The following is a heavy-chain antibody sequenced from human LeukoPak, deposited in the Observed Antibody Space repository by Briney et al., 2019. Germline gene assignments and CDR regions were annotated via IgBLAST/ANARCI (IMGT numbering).Heavy chain of an antibody. V-gene: IGHV1-3*01. CDR2: INAGNGNT. Sequence: ASVKVSCKDSGYTFTSYAMHWVRQAPGQRLEWMGWINAGNGNTKYSQKFQGRVTITRDTSASTAYMELSSLRSEDTAVYYCASMLEYSSGWYYFDYWGQGTLVTVSS. CDR1: GYTFTSYA. D-gene: IGHD6-19*01. CDR3: ASMLEYSSGWYYFDY. J-gene: IGHJ4*02.